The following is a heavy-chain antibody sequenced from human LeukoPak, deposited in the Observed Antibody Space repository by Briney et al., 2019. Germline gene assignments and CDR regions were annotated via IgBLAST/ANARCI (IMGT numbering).Heavy chain of an antibody. CDR1: GFTFSSYG. D-gene: IGHD6-6*01. CDR3: ARGGAARPDY. CDR2: ISSGRPTI. J-gene: IGHJ4*02. V-gene: IGHV3-48*04. Sequence: GGSLRLSCAASGFTFSSYGMNWVRQAPGTGLQWVSYISSGRPTIDYADSVRGRFTVSRDNAKRTLYLQMDNLRTEDTAVYYCARGGAARPDYWGQGTLVTVSS.